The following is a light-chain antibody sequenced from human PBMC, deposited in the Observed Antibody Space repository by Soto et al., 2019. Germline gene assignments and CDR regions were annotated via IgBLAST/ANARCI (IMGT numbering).Light chain of an antibody. J-gene: IGKJ4*01. CDR1: QSFSNS. CDR3: QQRTNWPLT. V-gene: IGKV3-11*01. Sequence: EIVLTQSPATLSLSPGERATLSCWASQSFSNSLAWSQQRPGQAPRLLIYDVSTRATGIPARFGGSGSGTDVTLTISSLETEDFAVYYCQQRTNWPLTFGGGTKGEI. CDR2: DVS.